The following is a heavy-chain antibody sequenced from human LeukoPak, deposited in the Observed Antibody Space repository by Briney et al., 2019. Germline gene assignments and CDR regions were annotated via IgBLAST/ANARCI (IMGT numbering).Heavy chain of an antibody. CDR1: GGTFSSYA. D-gene: IGHD6-19*01. V-gene: IGHV1-69*04. CDR2: IIPIVGTA. CDR3: AREQWLITRNMDV. J-gene: IGHJ6*02. Sequence: SVKLSCKASGGTFSSYAISWVRQAPGQGLEWMGRIIPIVGTANYAQKFQGRVTITADKSTSTAYMELSSLRSEDTAVYYCAREQWLITRNMDVWGQGTTVTVSS.